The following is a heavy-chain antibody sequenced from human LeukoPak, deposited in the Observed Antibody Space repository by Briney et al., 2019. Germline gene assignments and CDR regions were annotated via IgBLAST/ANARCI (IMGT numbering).Heavy chain of an antibody. J-gene: IGHJ6*03. D-gene: IGHD3-10*01. CDR3: ARGSTMVRGVIGYYYYYMGV. V-gene: IGHV4-34*01. Sequence: SETLSLTCAVYGGSFRCYYWIWIRQPPGKGREWIGEINHSGSTNYNPSLKSRVTISVDTSKNQFSLKLSSVTAADTAVYYCARGSTMVRGVIGYYYYYMGVWGKGTTVTVSS. CDR1: GGSFRCYY. CDR2: INHSGST.